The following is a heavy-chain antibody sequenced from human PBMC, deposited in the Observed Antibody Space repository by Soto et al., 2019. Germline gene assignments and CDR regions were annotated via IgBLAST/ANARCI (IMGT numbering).Heavy chain of an antibody. CDR1: GYTFTGYY. Sequence: ASVKVSCKASGYTFTGYYMHWVRQAPGQGLEWMGWINPNSGGTNYAQKFQGWVTMTRDTSISTAYMELSRLRSDDTAVYYCARDDGDSRGNYASDEHYGMDVWGQGTTVTVSS. CDR2: INPNSGGT. V-gene: IGHV1-2*04. J-gene: IGHJ6*02. CDR3: ARDDGDSRGNYASDEHYGMDV. D-gene: IGHD3-10*01.